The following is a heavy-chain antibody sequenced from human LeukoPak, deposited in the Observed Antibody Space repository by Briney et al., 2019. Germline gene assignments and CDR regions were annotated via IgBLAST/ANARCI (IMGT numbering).Heavy chain of an antibody. CDR1: GFTLSSYA. D-gene: IGHD3-10*01. CDR2: TPYDLNNK. CDR3: ARAATMVRVPLDALDI. J-gene: IGHJ3*02. V-gene: IGHV3-30-3*01. Sequence: GGSLRLSCAASGFTLSSYAMHWVRQAPGKGLEWVAVTPYDLNNKYYADSVKGRFTISRDNSKNTLYLQMNSLRAEDTAVYYCARAATMVRVPLDALDIWGQGTMVSVSS.